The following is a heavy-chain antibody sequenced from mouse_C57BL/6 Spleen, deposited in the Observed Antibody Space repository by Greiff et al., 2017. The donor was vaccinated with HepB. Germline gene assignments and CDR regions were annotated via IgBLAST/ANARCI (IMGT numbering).Heavy chain of an antibody. CDR1: GFSLTSYG. J-gene: IGHJ4*01. D-gene: IGHD2-1*01. Sequence: QVQLMESGPGLVAPSQSLSITCTVSGFSLTSYGVHWVRQPPGKGLEWLVVIWSDGSTTYNSAPKSRLSISKDNSKSQDFLKMNSLQTDDTAMYYCARHRCNYDAMDYWGQGTSVTVSS. CDR2: IWSDGST. V-gene: IGHV2-6-1*01. CDR3: ARHRCNYDAMDY.